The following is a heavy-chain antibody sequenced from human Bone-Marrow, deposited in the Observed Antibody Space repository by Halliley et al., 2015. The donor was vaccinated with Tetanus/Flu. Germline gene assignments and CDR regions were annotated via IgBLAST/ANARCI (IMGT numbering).Heavy chain of an antibody. V-gene: IGHV4-4*06. J-gene: IGHJ6*02. CDR3: TRISFGVYGLDV. D-gene: IGHD2-8*01. Sequence: GEIFHRGGTNYNPSLKSRVTMSVDPANNQFSLTLNSVTAADTAVYYCTRISFGVYGLDVWGQGTAVTVSS. CDR2: IFHRGGT.